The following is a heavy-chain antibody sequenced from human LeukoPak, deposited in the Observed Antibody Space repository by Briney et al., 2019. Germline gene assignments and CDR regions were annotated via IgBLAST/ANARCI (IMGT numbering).Heavy chain of an antibody. CDR1: GGSISSSSYY. V-gene: IGHV4-39*07. D-gene: IGHD6-19*01. CDR3: ARDRSAAQWLVPGYYFDY. CDR2: IYYSGST. Sequence: PSETLSLTCTVSGGSISSSSYYWGWIRQPPGKGLEWIGSIYYSGSTYYNPSLKSRVTISVDTSKNQFSLKLSSVTAADTAVYYCARDRSAAQWLVPGYYFDYWGQGTLVTVSS. J-gene: IGHJ4*02.